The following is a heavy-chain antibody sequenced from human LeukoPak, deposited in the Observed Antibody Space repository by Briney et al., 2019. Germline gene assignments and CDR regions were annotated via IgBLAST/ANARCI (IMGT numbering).Heavy chain of an antibody. CDR2: IKQDGSEK. J-gene: IGHJ3*02. Sequence: QPGGSLRLSCAASGFTFSSYWMSWVRQAPGKGLEWVANIKQDGSEKYYVDSVKGRFTISRDNAKNSLYLQMNSLRAEDTAVYYCARDIKRSQVADGAFDIWGQGTMVTVSS. CDR3: ARDIKRSQVADGAFDI. D-gene: IGHD6-19*01. V-gene: IGHV3-7*01. CDR1: GFTFSSYW.